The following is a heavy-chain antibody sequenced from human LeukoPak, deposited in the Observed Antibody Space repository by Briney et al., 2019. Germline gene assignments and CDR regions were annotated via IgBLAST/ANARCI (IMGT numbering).Heavy chain of an antibody. J-gene: IGHJ4*02. CDR1: GGSISSYY. CDR3: ARWVRGVTDYYFDY. CDR2: IYYSGST. Sequence: TSGTLSLTCTVSGGSISSYYWSWIRQPPGKGLEWIGYIYYSGSTNYNPSLKSRVTISVDTSKNQFSLKLSSVTAADTAVYYCARWVRGVTDYYFDYWGQGTLVTVSS. D-gene: IGHD3-10*01. V-gene: IGHV4-59*01.